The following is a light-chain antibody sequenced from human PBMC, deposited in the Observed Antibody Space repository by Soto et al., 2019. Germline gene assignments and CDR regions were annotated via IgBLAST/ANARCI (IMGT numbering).Light chain of an antibody. J-gene: IGKJ2*03. CDR2: GAS. V-gene: IGKV3-20*01. CDR1: QSVSRSL. Sequence: EIVLTQSPGTLSLSPGERATLSCRASQSVSRSLLAWYQQKPGQAPRLHIYGASTRATGIADRFSGSGSGTDFTLTISRLEPEDFAVYYCQQYGNPPPYSFGQGTKLEIK. CDR3: QQYGNPPPYS.